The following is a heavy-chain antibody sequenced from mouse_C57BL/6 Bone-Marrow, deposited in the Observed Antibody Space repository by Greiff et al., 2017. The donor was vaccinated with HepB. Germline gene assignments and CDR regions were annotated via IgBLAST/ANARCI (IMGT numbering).Heavy chain of an antibody. CDR3: ARDYYGSSYAGGY. J-gene: IGHJ2*01. Sequence: VQLQQSGTVLARPGASVKMSCKTSGYTFTSYWMHWVKQRPGQGLEWIGAIYPGNSDTSYNQKFKGKAKLTAVTSASTAYMELSSLTNEDSAVYYCARDYYGSSYAGGYWGQGTTLTVSS. CDR2: IYPGNSDT. D-gene: IGHD1-1*01. CDR1: GYTFTSYW. V-gene: IGHV1-5*01.